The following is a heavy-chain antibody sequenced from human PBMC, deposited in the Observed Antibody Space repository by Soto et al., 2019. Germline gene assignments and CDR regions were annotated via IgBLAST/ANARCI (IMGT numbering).Heavy chain of an antibody. V-gene: IGHV1-18*01. J-gene: IGHJ5*02. CDR1: GYTFTSYG. CDR2: ISAYNGNT. Sequence: ASVKVSCKASGYTFTSYGISWVRQAPGQGLEWMGWISAYNGNTNYAQKLQGRVTMTTDTSTSTAYMELRSLRSDDTAVYYCARDLSLDSRTLYCSGGSCYNPEFDPWGQGTLVTVSS. D-gene: IGHD2-15*01. CDR3: ARDLSLDSRTLYCSGGSCYNPEFDP.